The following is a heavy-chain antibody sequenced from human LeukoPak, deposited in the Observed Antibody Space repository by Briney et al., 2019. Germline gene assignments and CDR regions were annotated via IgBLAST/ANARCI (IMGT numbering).Heavy chain of an antibody. D-gene: IGHD2-2*01. CDR3: ARRYCTSTSCSYFDY. CDR2: ISSSGGST. V-gene: IGHV3-23*01. Sequence: QSGGSLRLSCAASGFTFSSYAMSWVRQAPGKGLEWVSTISSSGGSTYYADSVKGRFTISRDNSKNTLYLQMNSLRAEDTAVYYCARRYCTSTSCSYFDYWGQGTLVTVSS. CDR1: GFTFSSYA. J-gene: IGHJ4*02.